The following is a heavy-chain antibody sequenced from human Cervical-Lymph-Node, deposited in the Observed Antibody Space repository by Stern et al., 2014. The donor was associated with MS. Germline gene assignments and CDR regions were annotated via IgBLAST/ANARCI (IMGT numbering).Heavy chain of an antibody. J-gene: IGHJ4*02. V-gene: IGHV3-23*01. CDR2: ISANGGRT. D-gene: IGHD4-11*01. CDR3: ARYTDSRWRIDY. CDR1: GFTFSSYA. Sequence: LQLQESGGGLLQPGGSLRLSCAPSGFTFSSYAMSWVRQAPGKGMEWVSGISANGGRTYYADSVKGRFTISRDNFKDTLYLQMNSLRAEDTALYFCARYTDSRWRIDYWGQGTLVTVSS.